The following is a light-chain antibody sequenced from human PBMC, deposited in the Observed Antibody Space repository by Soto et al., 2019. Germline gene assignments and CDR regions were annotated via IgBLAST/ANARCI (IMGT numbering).Light chain of an antibody. J-gene: IGKJ2*01. CDR1: QSISSW. Sequence: IQMTQSPSTLSASVGDRVTITCRASQSISSWLAWYQQKPGKAPKVLTYDASNLESGVPSRFSGSGSGTEFTLTISSLQPDDFATYYCQQYNSYLYTFGQGTKLEVK. CDR3: QQYNSYLYT. V-gene: IGKV1-5*01. CDR2: DAS.